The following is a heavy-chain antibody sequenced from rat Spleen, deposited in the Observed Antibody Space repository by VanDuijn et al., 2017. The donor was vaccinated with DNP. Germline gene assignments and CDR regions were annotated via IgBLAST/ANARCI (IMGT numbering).Heavy chain of an antibody. Sequence: VQLMESGGGLVQPGRSLKVSCAASGFVFSDYNMAWVRQGPKKGLEWVATIVHDGSRTYYRDSVKGRFTISRDNAKNILHLQMDSLRSEDTATYYCTTLNFYASLAEYFDFWGQGVMVTVSS. V-gene: IGHV5S10*01. D-gene: IGHD1-12*01. CDR1: GFVFSDYN. CDR3: TTLNFYASLAEYFDF. J-gene: IGHJ2*01. CDR2: IVHDGSRT.